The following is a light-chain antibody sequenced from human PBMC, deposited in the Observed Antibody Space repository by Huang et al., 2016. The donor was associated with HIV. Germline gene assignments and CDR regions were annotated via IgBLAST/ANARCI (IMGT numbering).Light chain of an antibody. CDR1: QSISSY. V-gene: IGKV1-39*01. CDR2: AAS. J-gene: IGKJ2*01. CDR3: LQSYSTLRYT. Sequence: DIQMTQSPSSLSASVGDRVTITCRASQSISSYLNWYQQKPGKAPKLLIYAASSLQSGVPSRFSGSGSGTDFTLTISSLQPEDFATYYCLQSYSTLRYTFGQGTKLEIK.